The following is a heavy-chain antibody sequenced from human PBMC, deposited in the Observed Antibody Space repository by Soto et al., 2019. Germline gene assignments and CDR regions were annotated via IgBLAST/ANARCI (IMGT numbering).Heavy chain of an antibody. CDR3: ARRYGYSFDY. CDR2: INYSGST. Sequence: SETLSLTCAVYGGSFSSYDWSWTRQPPGKGLEWIGYINYSGSTNYNPSLKSRVTISVDTSKNQFSLKLSSVTAADTAVYYCARRYGYSFDYWGQGTLVTVSS. D-gene: IGHD1-1*01. CDR1: GGSFSSYD. J-gene: IGHJ4*02. V-gene: IGHV4-59*08.